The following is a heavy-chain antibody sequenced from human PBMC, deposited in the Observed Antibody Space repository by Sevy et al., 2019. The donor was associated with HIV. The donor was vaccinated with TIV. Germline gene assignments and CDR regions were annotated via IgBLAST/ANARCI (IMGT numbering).Heavy chain of an antibody. CDR3: ARQCIGGINDIVVVPAAPPAWFDP. Sequence: SETLSLTCTVSGGSISSYYWSWIRQPPGKGLEWIGYIYYSGSTNYNPSLKSRVTISVDTSKNQFSLKLSSVTAADTAVYYGARQCIGGINDIVVVPAAPPAWFDPWGQGTLVTVSS. CDR1: GGSISSYY. D-gene: IGHD2-2*01. V-gene: IGHV4-59*01. CDR2: IYYSGST. J-gene: IGHJ5*02.